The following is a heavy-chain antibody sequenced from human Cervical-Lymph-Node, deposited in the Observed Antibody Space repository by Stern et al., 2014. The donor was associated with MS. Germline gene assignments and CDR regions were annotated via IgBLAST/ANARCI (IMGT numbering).Heavy chain of an antibody. J-gene: IGHJ5*02. CDR3: ASAGDGSSQHNWFDA. CDR1: GGSFSGTY. CDR2: INHIGST. D-gene: IGHD6-13*01. Sequence: QVQLQQWGAGPLKPSETLSLTCAVRGGSFSGTYWSWIRQPPGKVLEWIGEINHIGSTNYNPSLKSRGTLLRDTSRNEFSLRLSSGTAADTAVYYCASAGDGSSQHNWFDAWGQGALVTVSS. V-gene: IGHV4-34*01.